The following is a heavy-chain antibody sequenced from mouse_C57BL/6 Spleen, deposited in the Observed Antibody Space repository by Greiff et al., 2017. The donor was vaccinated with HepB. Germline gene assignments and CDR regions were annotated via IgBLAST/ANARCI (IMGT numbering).Heavy chain of an antibody. CDR2: ISYDGSN. V-gene: IGHV3-6*01. J-gene: IGHJ1*03. D-gene: IGHD2-2*01. Sequence: DVKLQESGPGLVKPSQSLSLTCSVTGYSITSGYYWNWIRQFPGNKLEWMGYISYDGSNNYNPSLKNRISITRDTSKNQFFLKLNSVTTEDTATYYCARGGGYHWYFDVWGTGTTVTVSS. CDR1: GYSITSGYY. CDR3: ARGGGYHWYFDV.